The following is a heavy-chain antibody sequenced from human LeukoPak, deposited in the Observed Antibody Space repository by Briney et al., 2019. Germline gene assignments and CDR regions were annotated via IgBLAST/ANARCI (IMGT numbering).Heavy chain of an antibody. CDR2: IRGGGGIT. V-gene: IGHV3-23*01. Sequence: GVSLRLPCAASGFTFSSYAISWVRQAPGKGREWVSAIRGGGGITYYADSVKGRFTISRDNSKNTLYLQMNSLRAEDTAVYYCANGHFGSGSYPILDYWGQGTLVTVSS. CDR3: ANGHFGSGSYPILDY. CDR1: GFTFSSYA. D-gene: IGHD3-10*01. J-gene: IGHJ4*02.